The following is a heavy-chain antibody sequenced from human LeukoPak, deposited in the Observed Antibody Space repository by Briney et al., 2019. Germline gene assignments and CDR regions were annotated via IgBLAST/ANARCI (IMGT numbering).Heavy chain of an antibody. CDR2: LSGGGRST. D-gene: IGHD3-10*01. V-gene: IGHV3-43*02. CDR1: GFNFDDYA. J-gene: IGHJ6*02. Sequence: GGSLRLLCEASGFNFDDYAMHWVRQAPGKGPEWVSLLSGGGRSTYYADPVQGRFTISRDNNKTSLYLQMNSLRTEDSALYYCAKGGVWFGGLSGMDVWGQGTTVTVSS. CDR3: AKGGVWFGGLSGMDV.